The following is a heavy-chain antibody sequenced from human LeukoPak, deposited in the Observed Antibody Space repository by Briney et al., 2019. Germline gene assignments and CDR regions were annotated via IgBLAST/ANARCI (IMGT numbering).Heavy chain of an antibody. CDR2: IYYSGST. V-gene: IGHV4-59*01. Sequence: SETLSLTCTVSGGSISSYYWSWIRQPPGKGLEWIGYIYYSGSTNYNPSLKSRVTISVDTSKNQFSLKLSSVTAADTAVYYCARDPGYSYGHFDYWGQGTLVTVSS. CDR1: GGSISSYY. D-gene: IGHD5-18*01. J-gene: IGHJ4*02. CDR3: ARDPGYSYGHFDY.